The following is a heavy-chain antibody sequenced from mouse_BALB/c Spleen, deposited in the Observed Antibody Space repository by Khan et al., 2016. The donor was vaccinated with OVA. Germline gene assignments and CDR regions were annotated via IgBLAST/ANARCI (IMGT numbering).Heavy chain of an antibody. J-gene: IGHJ2*01. D-gene: IGHD3-2*02. CDR1: GYIFTSYW. CDR2: IYPGTDNT. V-gene: IGHV1-76*01. Sequence: QMQLEESGAELVRPGTSVRLSCKTSGYIFTSYWIHWVKQRSGQGLEWIARIYPGTDNTYYNEKFKDKATLTADKSSSTAYLQLSSLKSEDSAVFFCAREEALYYFDYWGQGTTLTVSS. CDR3: AREEALYYFDY.